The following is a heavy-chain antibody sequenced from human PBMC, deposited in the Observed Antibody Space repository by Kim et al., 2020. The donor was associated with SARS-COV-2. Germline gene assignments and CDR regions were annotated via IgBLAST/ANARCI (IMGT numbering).Heavy chain of an antibody. D-gene: IGHD5-18*01. CDR2: INHSGST. CDR1: GGSFSGYY. Sequence: SETLSLTCAVYGGSFSGYYWSWIRQPPGKGLEWIGEINHSGSTNYNPSLKSRVTISVDTSKNQFSLKLSSVTAADTAVYYCARARGYSYGSFGYWGQGTLVTVSS. V-gene: IGHV4-34*01. J-gene: IGHJ4*02. CDR3: ARARGYSYGSFGY.